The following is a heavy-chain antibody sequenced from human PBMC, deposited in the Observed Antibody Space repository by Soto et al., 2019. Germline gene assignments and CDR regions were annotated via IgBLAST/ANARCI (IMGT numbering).Heavy chain of an antibody. D-gene: IGHD4-17*01. Sequence: PGESLKISCEGSGFSFSKYTGGWVRQIPGKGLEWMGIIHPGDSDTRYSPSFQGQVTISADKSISTAYLQWSSLKASDTAMYYCRLSSGDSYSDYNGMDVWGQGTTVNVSS. V-gene: IGHV5-51*01. CDR1: GFSFSKYT. J-gene: IGHJ6*02. CDR2: IHPGDSDT. CDR3: RLSSGDSYSDYNGMDV.